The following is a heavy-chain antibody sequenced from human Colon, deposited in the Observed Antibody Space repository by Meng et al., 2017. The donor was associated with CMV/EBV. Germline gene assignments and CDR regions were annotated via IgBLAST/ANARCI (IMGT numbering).Heavy chain of an antibody. CDR2: FDPEDGEP. CDR3: ATERVTGYHYGTLAF. V-gene: IGHV1-24*01. Sequence: ASVTVSCKVSPYSISDFSIYWVRDVPGKGFEWMGGFDPEDGEPLYAQNFQGRVTLTEETYKDTAYMELTGLRTDDSAVYYCATERVTGYHYGTLAFWGQGTLVTVSS. D-gene: IGHD1-20*01. J-gene: IGHJ4*02. CDR1: PYSISDFS.